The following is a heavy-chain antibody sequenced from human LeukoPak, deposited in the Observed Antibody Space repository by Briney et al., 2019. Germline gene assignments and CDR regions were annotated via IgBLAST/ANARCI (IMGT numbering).Heavy chain of an antibody. CDR1: GFTFSSYW. CDR3: ARLGTVVVVRDPGY. J-gene: IGHJ4*02. D-gene: IGHD4-23*01. CDR2: IKQDGSEK. Sequence: GGSLRLSCAASGFTFSSYWMSWVRQAPGKGLEWVANIKQDGSEKYYVDSVKGRFTISRDNAKNSLYLQMNSLRVEDTAVYYCARLGTVVVVRDPGYWGQGTLVTVSP. V-gene: IGHV3-7*05.